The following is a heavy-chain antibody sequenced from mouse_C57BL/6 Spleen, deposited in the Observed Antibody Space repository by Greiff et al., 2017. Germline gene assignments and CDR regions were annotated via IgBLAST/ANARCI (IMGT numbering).Heavy chain of an antibody. CDR1: GFTFSDFY. J-gene: IGHJ1*03. Sequence: DVKLVESGGGLVQSGRSLRLSCATSGFTFSDFYMEWVRQAPGKGLEWIAASRNKANDYTTEYSASVKGRFIVSRDTSQSILYLQMNALRAEDTATYYCARDVTPYWYFDVWGTGTTVTVSS. CDR2: SRNKANDYTT. CDR3: ARDVTPYWYFDV. V-gene: IGHV7-1*01.